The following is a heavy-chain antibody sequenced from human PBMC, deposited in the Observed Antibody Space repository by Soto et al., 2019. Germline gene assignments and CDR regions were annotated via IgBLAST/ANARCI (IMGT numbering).Heavy chain of an antibody. CDR2: ISAYNGNT. D-gene: IGHD4-17*01. J-gene: IGHJ6*02. V-gene: IGHV1-18*01. CDR3: ARETTVTTHYYYGLDV. Sequence: ASVKVSCKASGYTFTSYGISWVRQAPGQGLEWMGWISAYNGNTNYAQKLQGRVTMTTDTSTSTAYMELRSLRSDDTAVYYCARETTVTTHYYYGLDVWGQGTLVTVSS. CDR1: GYTFTSYG.